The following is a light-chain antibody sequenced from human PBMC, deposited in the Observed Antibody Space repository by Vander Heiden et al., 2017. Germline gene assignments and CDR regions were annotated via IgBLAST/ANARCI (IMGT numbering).Light chain of an antibody. CDR3: QQYHIYWT. CDR2: DAS. CDR1: QSVRNW. V-gene: IGKV1-5*01. J-gene: IGKJ1*01. Sequence: DIQMTQSPSTLSASLGDRVTITRRASQSVRNWLAWYQKKPRKAPRLLIYDASRLQSGVPVRFSGSGSGTEFTLTISGLQPDDFATYYCQQYHIYWTFGQGTKVEVQ.